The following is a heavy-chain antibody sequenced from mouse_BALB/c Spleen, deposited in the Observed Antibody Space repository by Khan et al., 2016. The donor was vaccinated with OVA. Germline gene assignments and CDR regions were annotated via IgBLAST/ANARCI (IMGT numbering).Heavy chain of an antibody. J-gene: IGHJ4*01. D-gene: IGHD2-14*01. Sequence: VQLQESGAELARPGASVKMSCKASGYTFTSHTMHWIKQRPGQGLEWIGYINPRSGYNQKLNDKATLIADIYSSTAYMQLSSLTSEDSAVYYCARRTTEYALDYWGQGTSVTVSS. V-gene: IGHV1-4*01. CDR1: GYTFTSHT. CDR3: ARRTTEYALDY. CDR2: INPRSG.